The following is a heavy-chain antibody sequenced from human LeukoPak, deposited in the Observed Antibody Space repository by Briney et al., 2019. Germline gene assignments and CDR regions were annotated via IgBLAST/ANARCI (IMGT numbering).Heavy chain of an antibody. CDR1: GGSISSSSYY. D-gene: IGHD3-22*01. CDR2: IHYSGST. J-gene: IGHJ5*02. CDR3: ARPGNGFYDSSACYLS. Sequence: SETLSLTCTVSGGSISSSSYYWGWIRQPPGKGLEWIGSIHYSGSTHYNPSLKSRVTISVDTSKNQFSLKLSSVTVADTAVYYCARPGNGFYDSSACYLSWGQGTLVTVSS. V-gene: IGHV4-39*01.